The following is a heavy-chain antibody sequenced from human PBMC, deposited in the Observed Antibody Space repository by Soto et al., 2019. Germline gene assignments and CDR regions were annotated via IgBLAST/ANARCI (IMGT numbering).Heavy chain of an antibody. V-gene: IGHV3-21*01. CDR2: ISSGGSYI. Sequence: GGSLRLSCAASGFTFTDFKMIWVRQAPGKGLEWVSFISSGGSYIYYADSVKGRFTISRDNSKNSLYLQMNSLRAEDTAVYYCARGNDYWGQGTLVTVSS. CDR1: GFTFTDFK. CDR3: ARGNDY. J-gene: IGHJ4*02.